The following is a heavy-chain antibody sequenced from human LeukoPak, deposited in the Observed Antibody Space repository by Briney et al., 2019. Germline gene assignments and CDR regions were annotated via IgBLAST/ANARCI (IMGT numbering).Heavy chain of an antibody. CDR2: IKQDGSEK. D-gene: IGHD3-9*01. J-gene: IGHJ2*01. CDR3: ARVSRGGDILTGYYPRWYFDL. V-gene: IGHV3-7*01. Sequence: GGSLRLSCAASGFTFSSYWMSWVRQAPGKGLEWVANIKQDGSEKYYVDSVKGRFTISRDNAKNSLYLQMNSLRAEDTAVYYCARVSRGGDILTGYYPRWYFDLWGRGTLVTVSS. CDR1: GFTFSSYW.